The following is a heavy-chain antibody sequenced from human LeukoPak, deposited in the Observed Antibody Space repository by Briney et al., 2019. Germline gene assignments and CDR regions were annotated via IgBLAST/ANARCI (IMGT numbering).Heavy chain of an antibody. CDR3: ARSNNGGWGYCDY. V-gene: IGHV3-33*01. J-gene: IGHJ4*02. Sequence: GRSLRLSCPASGFSFSNYGMHWVRQAPGKGLEWVAVIWYDGSNKYYADSVKGRFTISRDNSKNTLYVQMSSLRAEDTAVYYCARSNNGGWGYCDYWGQGSLVTVSS. CDR2: IWYDGSNK. D-gene: IGHD3-16*01. CDR1: GFSFSNYG.